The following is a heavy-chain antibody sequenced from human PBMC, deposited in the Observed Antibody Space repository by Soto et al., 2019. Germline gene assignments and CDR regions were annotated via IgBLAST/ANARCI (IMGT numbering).Heavy chain of an antibody. D-gene: IGHD3-10*01. CDR2: ISSSSSYI. V-gene: IGHV3-21*01. CDR1: GFTFSSYS. CDR3: ARDSGGRYYYGSGDFDY. Sequence: GGSLRLSCAASGFTFSSYSMNWVRQAPGKGLEWVSSISSSSSYIYYADSVKGRFTISRDNAKNSLYLQMNSLRAEDTAVYYCARDSGGRYYYGSGDFDYWGQGTLVTVSS. J-gene: IGHJ4*02.